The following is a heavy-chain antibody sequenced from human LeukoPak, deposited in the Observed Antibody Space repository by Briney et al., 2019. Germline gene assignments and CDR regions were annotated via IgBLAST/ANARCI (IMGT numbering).Heavy chain of an antibody. V-gene: IGHV1-2*02. Sequence: ASVKVSCKASGYTFTGYYMYWVRQAPGQGLEWMGWINPNSGGTNYAQKFQGRVTMTRDTSISTAYMELSRLRSDDTAVYYCARGKIGVQIFGVVIRYNWFDPWGQGTLVTVSS. D-gene: IGHD3-3*01. CDR3: ARGKIGVQIFGVVIRYNWFDP. CDR1: GYTFTGYY. CDR2: INPNSGGT. J-gene: IGHJ5*02.